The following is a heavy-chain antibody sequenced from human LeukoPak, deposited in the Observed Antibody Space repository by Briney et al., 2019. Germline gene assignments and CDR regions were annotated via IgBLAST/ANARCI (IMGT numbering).Heavy chain of an antibody. CDR3: ARDSGWLRYHD. V-gene: IGHV3-23*01. J-gene: IGHJ4*02. CDR1: GFTFSIHG. CDR2: IGGSSIGHST. D-gene: IGHD5-12*01. Sequence: GGSLRLSCVGSGFTFSIHGMNWVRQAPGKGLEWVSGIGGSSIGHSTHYADSVKGRFTISRDNSKNTVYLQMDSLRAEDTALYYCARDSGWLRYHDWGQGALVTVSS.